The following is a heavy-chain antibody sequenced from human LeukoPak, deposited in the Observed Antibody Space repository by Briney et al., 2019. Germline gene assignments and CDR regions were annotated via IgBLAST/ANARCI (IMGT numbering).Heavy chain of an antibody. CDR3: AKEQYDTFDP. J-gene: IGHJ5*02. D-gene: IGHD3-9*01. Sequence: GGSLRLSCAASGFTFSSYGIHWVRQAPGKGLEWVAVISYDESHKYYADSVKGRFTIFRDNSKNTLYLQMNSLRAEDTAVYYCAKEQYDTFDPWGQGTLVTVSS. V-gene: IGHV3-30*18. CDR1: GFTFSSYG. CDR2: ISYDESHK.